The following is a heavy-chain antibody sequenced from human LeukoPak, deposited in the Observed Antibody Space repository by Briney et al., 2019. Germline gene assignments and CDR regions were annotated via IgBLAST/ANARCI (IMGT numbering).Heavy chain of an antibody. Sequence: GGSLRLSCVASGFTFSTYGMHWVRQAPGRGLEWVALISYDESNKLYADSVKGRFTISRDNSKNTLYLQMNSLRAEDTAVYYCAKDGAVTTRYYYYNGMDVWGQGTTVTVSS. D-gene: IGHD4-11*01. CDR2: ISYDESNK. CDR3: AKDGAVTTRYYYYNGMDV. V-gene: IGHV3-30*18. CDR1: GFTFSTYG. J-gene: IGHJ6*02.